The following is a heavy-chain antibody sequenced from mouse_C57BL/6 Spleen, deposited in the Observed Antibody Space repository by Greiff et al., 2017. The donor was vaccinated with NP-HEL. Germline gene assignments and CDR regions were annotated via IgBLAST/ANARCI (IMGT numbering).Heavy chain of an antibody. Sequence: VQLQQPGAELVRPGSSVKLSCKASGYTFTSYWMDWVKQRPGQGLEWIGNIYPSDSETHYNQKFKDKATLTVDKSSSTAYMQLSSLTSEDSAVYYCAMMVTRGFAYWGQGTLVTVSA. CDR3: AMMVTRGFAY. J-gene: IGHJ3*01. V-gene: IGHV1-61*01. CDR1: GYTFTSYW. CDR2: IYPSDSET. D-gene: IGHD2-3*01.